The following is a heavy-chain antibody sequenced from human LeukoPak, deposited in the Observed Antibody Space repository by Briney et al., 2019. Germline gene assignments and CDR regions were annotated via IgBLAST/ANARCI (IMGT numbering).Heavy chain of an antibody. J-gene: IGHJ4*02. CDR3: ERRKPAKDY. CDR2: IYTTGST. Sequence: SETLSLTCTVSGGSINSGSYYRRWTRQPAGEGLEWIGRIYTTGSTTYNHSLKTRATNSSATSTNQVSRSLNSVTAADTAVSYCERRKPAKDYWGQRTVVSVSS. V-gene: IGHV4-61*02. CDR1: GGSINSGSYY.